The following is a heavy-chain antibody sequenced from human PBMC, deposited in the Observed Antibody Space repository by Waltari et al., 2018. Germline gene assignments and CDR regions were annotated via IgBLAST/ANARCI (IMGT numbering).Heavy chain of an antibody. CDR2: INHSGST. Sequence: QVQLQQWGAGLLKPSETLSLTCAVYGGSFSGYYWSWIRQPPGKGLEWIGEINHSGSTNYNPSLKSRVTISVDTSKNQFSLKLSSVTAADTAVYYCARAIRYSSGHDYWGQGTLVTVSS. CDR1: GGSFSGYY. J-gene: IGHJ4*02. V-gene: IGHV4-34*01. CDR3: ARAIRYSSGHDY. D-gene: IGHD6-19*01.